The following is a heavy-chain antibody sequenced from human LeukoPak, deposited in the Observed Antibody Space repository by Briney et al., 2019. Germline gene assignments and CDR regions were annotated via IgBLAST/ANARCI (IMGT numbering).Heavy chain of an antibody. CDR2: INTNTGNP. CDR1: GYTFTSYA. J-gene: IGHJ2*01. V-gene: IGHV7-4-1*02. CDR3: ARDPTDTAMGSYWYFDL. D-gene: IGHD5-18*01. Sequence: ASVKVSCKASGYTFTSYAMNWVRQAPGQGLEWMGWINTNTGNPTYAQGFTGRFVFSLDTSVSTAYLQISSLKAEDTAVYYCARDPTDTAMGSYWYFDLWGRGTLVTVSS.